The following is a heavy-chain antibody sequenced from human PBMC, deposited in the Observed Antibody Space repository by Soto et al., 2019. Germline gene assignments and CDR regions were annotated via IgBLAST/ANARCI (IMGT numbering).Heavy chain of an antibody. D-gene: IGHD3-3*01. CDR2: INPGGGST. J-gene: IGHJ4*02. Sequence: QVQLVQSGAEVKKPGASVKVSCKASGYTFTNYHIHWVRQAPGQGLEWIGKINPGGGSTSYAQKFKGRVTVTRDTSTSTVYMELSSLRSEDTAVYYCVRNSYFLGSDYWGQGTLVTVSS. CDR1: GYTFTNYH. CDR3: VRNSYFLGSDY. V-gene: IGHV1-46*03.